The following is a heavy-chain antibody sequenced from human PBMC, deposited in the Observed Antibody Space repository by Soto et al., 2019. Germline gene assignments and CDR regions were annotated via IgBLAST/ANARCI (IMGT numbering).Heavy chain of an antibody. J-gene: IGHJ6*03. Sequence: EVQLLESGGGLVQPGGSLRLTCAASGFTFSSYGMSWVRQAPGKGLEWVSGISGSGGSTYNADSVKGRFTISRDNSKNTLYLQMNNLRAEDTAVYYCAKDIRDVVVVVAATGGAGYHYHYIGVWGKGTTVTVSS. CDR2: ISGSGGST. CDR3: AKDIRDVVVVVAATGGAGYHYHYIGV. D-gene: IGHD2-15*01. V-gene: IGHV3-23*01. CDR1: GFTFSSYG.